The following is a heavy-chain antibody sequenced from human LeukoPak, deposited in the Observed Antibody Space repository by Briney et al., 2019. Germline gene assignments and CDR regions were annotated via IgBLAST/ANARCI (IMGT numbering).Heavy chain of an antibody. CDR3: ARDQVPGRTEYGMDV. CDR1: GFTFSSYS. CDR2: ISSSSSYI. Sequence: GGSLRLSCAASGFTFSSYSMNWVRQAPGKGLEWVSSISSSSSYIYYADSVKGRFTISRDNAKNSLYLQMNSLRAEDTAVYYCARDQVPGRTEYGMDVWGQGTTVTVSS. J-gene: IGHJ6*02. D-gene: IGHD1-14*01. V-gene: IGHV3-21*01.